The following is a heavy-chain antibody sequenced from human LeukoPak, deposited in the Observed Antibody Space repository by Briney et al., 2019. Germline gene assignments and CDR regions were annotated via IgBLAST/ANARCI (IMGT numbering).Heavy chain of an antibody. J-gene: IGHJ4*02. Sequence: GGSLRLSCAGSGFTFSSYAMSWVRQAPGKGLEWVSAISGSGGSTYYADSVKGRFTISRDNSKNTLYLQMNSLRAEDTAVYYCASSTMVRGVIIYYFDYWGQGTLVTVSS. D-gene: IGHD3-10*01. CDR2: ISGSGGST. CDR3: ASSTMVRGVIIYYFDY. CDR1: GFTFSSYA. V-gene: IGHV3-23*01.